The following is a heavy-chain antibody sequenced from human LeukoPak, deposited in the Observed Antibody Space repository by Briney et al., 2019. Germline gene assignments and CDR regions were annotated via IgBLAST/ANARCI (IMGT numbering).Heavy chain of an antibody. J-gene: IGHJ5*02. D-gene: IGHD3-10*01. CDR2: IYSGGST. Sequence: PGGSLRLSCAASGFPFSTHSLNWVRQAPGKGLEWVSVIYSGGSTYYADSVKGRFTISRDNSKNTLYLQMNSLRAEDTAVYYCASVTYYYGSGSLDPWGQGTLVTVSS. CDR3: ASVTYYYGSGSLDP. V-gene: IGHV3-66*02. CDR1: GFPFSTHS.